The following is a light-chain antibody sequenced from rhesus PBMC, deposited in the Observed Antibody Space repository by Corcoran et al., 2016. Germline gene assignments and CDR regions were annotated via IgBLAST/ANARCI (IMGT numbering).Light chain of an antibody. CDR2: KAS. J-gene: IGKJ3*01. Sequence: DIQMTQSPSSLSASVGDRVTITCRASEKVNNYLNWYQQKPGKAPKLLINKASTLQSGVPSRFSGSGSGTDYTFTISSLQSEDVATYYCQHNYGTPFTFGPGTKLDI. CDR1: EKVNNY. CDR3: QHNYGTPFT. V-gene: IGKV1-74*01.